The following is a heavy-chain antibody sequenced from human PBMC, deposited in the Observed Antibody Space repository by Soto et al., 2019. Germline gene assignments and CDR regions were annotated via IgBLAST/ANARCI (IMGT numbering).Heavy chain of an antibody. CDR2: IYPGDSDT. V-gene: IGHV5-51*01. CDR3: ATVVVVAAAGTFNPYYFDY. J-gene: IGHJ4*02. D-gene: IGHD2-15*01. CDR1: GYSFTSYW. Sequence: GESLKISCKGSGYSFTSYWIGWVRQMPGKGLEWMGIIYPGDSDTRYSPSFQGQVTISADKSISTAYLQWSSLKASDTAMYYCATVVVVAAAGTFNPYYFDYWGQGTLVTVSS.